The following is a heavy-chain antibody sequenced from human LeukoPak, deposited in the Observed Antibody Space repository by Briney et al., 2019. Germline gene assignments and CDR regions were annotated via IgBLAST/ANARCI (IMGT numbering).Heavy chain of an antibody. D-gene: IGHD5/OR15-5a*01. CDR3: TSHGSTYYFEY. Sequence: LAGGSLRLSCATSGFTFSRYDYNWVRQAPGKGLECISYIIISGVTKYYADSVRGRFTVSRDNARDSLYLQMDRLRAEDTATYYCTSHGSTYYFEYYGQGTQVTVSS. J-gene: IGHJ4*02. V-gene: IGHV3-48*03. CDR1: GFTFSRYD. CDR2: IIISGVTK.